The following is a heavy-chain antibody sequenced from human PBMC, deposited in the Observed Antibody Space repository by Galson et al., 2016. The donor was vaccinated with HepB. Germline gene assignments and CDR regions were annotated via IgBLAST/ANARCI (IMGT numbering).Heavy chain of an antibody. J-gene: IGHJ4*02. V-gene: IGHV3-74*03. CDR1: GFTFSSFW. D-gene: IGHD4/OR15-4a*01. CDR2: ITSDGSST. Sequence: SLRLSCAASGFTFSSFWMHWVRQAPGKGLMWVSRITSDGSSTKYADSVKGRLTISRDNARNTVYLQMNSLRAEDTAVYYCARDEGASTPFAYWGQGTLVTVSS. CDR3: ARDEGASTPFAY.